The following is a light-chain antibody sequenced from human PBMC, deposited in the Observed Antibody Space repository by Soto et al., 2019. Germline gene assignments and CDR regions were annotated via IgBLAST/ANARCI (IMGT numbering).Light chain of an antibody. CDR1: QTVRNIY. CDR2: GAS. Sequence: VLTQSPGTLSLSPGERATLSCRASQTVRNIYLAWYQQKPGQAPRLLIWGASFRATGLRDRFSSGGSGTDFTLTISRLEAEDFAVYYCQQRSNWPQTFGQGTKV. J-gene: IGKJ1*01. CDR3: QQRSNWPQT. V-gene: IGKV3D-20*02.